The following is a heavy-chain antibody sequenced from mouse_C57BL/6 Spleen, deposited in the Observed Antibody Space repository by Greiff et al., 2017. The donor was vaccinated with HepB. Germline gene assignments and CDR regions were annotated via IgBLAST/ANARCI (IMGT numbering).Heavy chain of an antibody. Sequence: EVQRVESGGGLVKPGGSLKLSCAASGFTFSDYGMHWVRQAPEKGLEWVAYISSGSSTIYYADTVKGRITISRDNAKNTLFLQMTSLRSEDTAMYYCAREVPHWYFDVWGTGTTVTVSS. CDR3: AREVPHWYFDV. V-gene: IGHV5-17*01. CDR2: ISSGSSTI. CDR1: GFTFSDYG. J-gene: IGHJ1*03.